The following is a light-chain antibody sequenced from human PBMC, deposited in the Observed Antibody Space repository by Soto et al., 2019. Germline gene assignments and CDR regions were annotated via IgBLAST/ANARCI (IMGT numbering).Light chain of an antibody. J-gene: IGLJ1*01. CDR3: GTWDSSLNGYV. V-gene: IGLV1-44*01. Sequence: QSVLTQPPSASGTPGQRITISCSGDRSNIGTNPVAWYQQLPGTAPKLLINNDKHRPSGVPDRFSGSRSGASASLAISGLQAEDEADSFCGTWDSSLNGYVFGTGTKLTVL. CDR1: RSNIGTNP. CDR2: NDK.